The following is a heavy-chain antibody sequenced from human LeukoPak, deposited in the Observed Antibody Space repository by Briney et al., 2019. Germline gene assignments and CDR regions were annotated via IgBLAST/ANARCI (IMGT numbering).Heavy chain of an antibody. CDR2: IWYDGSNK. CDR1: GFTFSSYW. V-gene: IGHV3-33*08. Sequence: SGGSLRLSCAASGFTFSSYWMSWVRQAPGKGLEWVAFIWYDGSNKYYADSVKGRFTISRDNSKNTLYLQMNSLRAEDTAVYYCARARTTRGFDYWGQGTLVTVSS. CDR3: ARARTTRGFDY. D-gene: IGHD4-17*01. J-gene: IGHJ4*02.